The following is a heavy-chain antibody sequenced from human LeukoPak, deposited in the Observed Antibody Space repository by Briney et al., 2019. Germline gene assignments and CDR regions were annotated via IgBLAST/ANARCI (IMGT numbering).Heavy chain of an antibody. CDR2: IKSKTDGGTT. V-gene: IGHV3-15*01. J-gene: IGHJ4*02. Sequence: PGGSLRLSCAASGFTFSNAWMSWARQAPGKGLEWVGRIKSKTDGGTTDYAAPVKGRFTISRDDSKNTLYLQMNSLKTEDTAVYYCTTLTMIVVVTLDYWGQGTLVTVSS. CDR1: GFTFSNAW. CDR3: TTLTMIVVVTLDY. D-gene: IGHD3-22*01.